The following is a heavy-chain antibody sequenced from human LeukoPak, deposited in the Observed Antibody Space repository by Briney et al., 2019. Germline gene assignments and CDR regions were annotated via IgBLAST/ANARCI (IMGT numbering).Heavy chain of an antibody. Sequence: SETLSLTCAVYGGSFSGYYWSWIRQPPGKELEWIGEINHSGSTNYNPSLKSRVTISVDTSKNQFSLKLSSVTAADTAVYYCARGRNGYCSSTSCDRFDYWGQGTLVTVSS. CDR3: ARGRNGYCSSTSCDRFDY. V-gene: IGHV4-34*01. D-gene: IGHD2-2*01. J-gene: IGHJ4*02. CDR1: GGSFSGYY. CDR2: INHSGST.